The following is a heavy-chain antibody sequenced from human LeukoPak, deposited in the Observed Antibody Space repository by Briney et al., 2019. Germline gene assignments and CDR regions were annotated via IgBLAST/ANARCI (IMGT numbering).Heavy chain of an antibody. D-gene: IGHD6-19*01. CDR2: IYTSGST. CDR3: ARREAVAGTGNWFDP. J-gene: IGHJ5*02. V-gene: IGHV4-61*02. Sequence: PSETLSLTCTVSGGSISSGSYYWSWIRQPAGKGLEWIGRIYTSGSTNYNPSLKSRVTISVDTSKNQFSLKLSSVTAADTAVYYCARREAVAGTGNWFDPWGQGTLVTVSS. CDR1: GGSISSGSYY.